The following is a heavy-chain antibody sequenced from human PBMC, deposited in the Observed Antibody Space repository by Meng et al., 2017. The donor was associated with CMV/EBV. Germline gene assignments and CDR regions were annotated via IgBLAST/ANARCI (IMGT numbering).Heavy chain of an antibody. CDR1: GYTFTSYG. D-gene: IGHD2-15*01. CDR2: ISAYNGNT. Sequence: QVQLGQAGAEVKKPGASVKCSCKASGYTFTSYGTSWGRQAPGQGLEWMGWISAYNGNTNYAPKLQGRVTMTTDTSTSTAYMELRSLRSDDTAVYYCARMEVGGGSCYSDYWGQGTLVTVSS. V-gene: IGHV1-18*01. CDR3: ARMEVGGGSCYSDY. J-gene: IGHJ4*02.